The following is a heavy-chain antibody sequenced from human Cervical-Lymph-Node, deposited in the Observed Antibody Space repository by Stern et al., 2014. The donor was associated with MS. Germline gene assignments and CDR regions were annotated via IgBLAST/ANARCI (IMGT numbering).Heavy chain of an antibody. Sequence: QVQLVESGPGLVKPSETLSLTCTVSGDSLIGYYWSWIRQPPGKGLEWIGSIYSSGGTKYTPSLESRVTISVDRSKKQFSLQLTSVTAADSALYFCARGIYALDVWGQGTTVTVSS. V-gene: IGHV4-59*01. CDR3: ARGIYALDV. CDR1: GDSLIGYY. D-gene: IGHD3-16*01. J-gene: IGHJ6*02. CDR2: IYSSGGT.